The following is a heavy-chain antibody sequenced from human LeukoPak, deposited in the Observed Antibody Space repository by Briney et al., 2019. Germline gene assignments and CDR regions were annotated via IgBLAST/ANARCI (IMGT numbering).Heavy chain of an antibody. CDR3: AKINNYDDY. D-gene: IGHD3-22*01. CDR2: ISPDGKKD. J-gene: IGHJ4*02. CDR1: GFTFSMFG. Sequence: SLRLPCAASGFTFSMFGIHWVRQAPGKGLEWVAAISPDGKKDYYTGSVRGRFTVSRDNSYNMIYLQMNSLRGEDSAVYYCAKINNYDDYSGQGTLVTASS. V-gene: IGHV3-30*18.